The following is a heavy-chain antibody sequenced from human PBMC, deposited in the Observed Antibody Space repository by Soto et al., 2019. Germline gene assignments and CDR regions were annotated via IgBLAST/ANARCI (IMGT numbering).Heavy chain of an antibody. V-gene: IGHV1-69*04. Sequence: SVKVSCKASGGTFSSYTISWVRQAPGQGLEWMGRIIPILGIANYAQKFQGRVTITADKSTSTAYMELNSLRAEDTAVYYCARDDGPDITWFDPWGQGTLVTVSS. D-gene: IGHD1-20*01. CDR2: IIPILGIA. J-gene: IGHJ5*02. CDR1: GGTFSSYT. CDR3: ARDDGPDITWFDP.